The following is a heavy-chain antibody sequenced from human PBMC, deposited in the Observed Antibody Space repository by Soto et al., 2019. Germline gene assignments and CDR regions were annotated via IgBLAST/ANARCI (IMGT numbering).Heavy chain of an antibody. CDR1: GGSISSGDYY. J-gene: IGHJ4*02. V-gene: IGHV4-30-4*01. CDR3: ARGRRDGYIETDY. CDR2: IYYSGST. D-gene: IGHD5-12*01. Sequence: QVQLQESGPGLVKPSQTLSLTCTVSGGSISSGDYYWSWIRQPPGKCLAWIGYIYYSGSTYYNPSIKSRVTISVDTSKNQFSLKLSSVTAADTAVYYCARGRRDGYIETDYWGQGTLVTVSS.